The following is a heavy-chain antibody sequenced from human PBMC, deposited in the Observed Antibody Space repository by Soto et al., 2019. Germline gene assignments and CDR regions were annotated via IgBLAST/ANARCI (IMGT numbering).Heavy chain of an antibody. CDR3: ARVLVRGVHYYYYGMDV. D-gene: IGHD3-10*01. CDR2: IYYSGST. J-gene: IGHJ6*02. CDR1: GGSISSGGYY. V-gene: IGHV4-31*03. Sequence: ALSLTCTVSGGSISSGGYYWSWIRQHPGKGLEWIGYIYYSGSTYYNPSLKSRVTISVDTSKNQFSLKLSSVTAADTAVYYCARVLVRGVHYYYYGMDVWGQGTTVTVSS.